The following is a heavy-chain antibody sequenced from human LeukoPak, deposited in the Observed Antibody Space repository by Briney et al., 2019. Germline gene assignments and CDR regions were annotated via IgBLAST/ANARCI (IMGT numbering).Heavy chain of an antibody. CDR2: IGTAGDT. CDR3: WMIRFLEWSLDAFDI. D-gene: IGHD3-3*01. V-gene: IGHV3-13*01. CDR1: GFTFGSYD. Sequence: GGSLRLSCAASGFTFGSYDMHWVRQATGKGLEWVSAIGTAGDTYYPGSVKGRFTISRENAKNSLYLQMNSLRAGDTAVYYHWMIRFLEWSLDAFDIWGQGTMVTVSS. J-gene: IGHJ3*02.